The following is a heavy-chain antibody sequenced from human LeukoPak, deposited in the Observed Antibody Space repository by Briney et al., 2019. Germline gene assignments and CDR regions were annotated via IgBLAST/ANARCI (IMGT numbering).Heavy chain of an antibody. CDR1: GYTFTDYY. CDR3: ARDRGFCSSSTCYTAF. J-gene: IGHJ4*02. V-gene: IGHV1-2*02. CDR2: INPNSGGA. D-gene: IGHD2-2*02. Sequence: ASVKVSCKASGYTFTDYYMHWVRQASGQGLEWMGWINPNSGGAYFARKFQGRVTMTRDTSISTAYMELSSLTSDDTAVYFCARDRGFCSSSTCYTAFWGQGTLVTVSS.